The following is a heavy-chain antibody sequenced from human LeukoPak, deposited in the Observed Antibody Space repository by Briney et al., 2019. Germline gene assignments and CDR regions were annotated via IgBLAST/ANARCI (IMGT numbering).Heavy chain of an antibody. D-gene: IGHD4-17*01. CDR2: IYTSGST. Sequence: SSETLSLTCTVSGGSISSGSYYWSWIRQPAGKGLEWIGRIYTSGSTNYNPSLKSRVTISVGTSKNQFSLKLSSVTAADTAVYYCARNTVTKNLYYYYYMDVWGKGTTVTVSS. CDR3: ARNTVTKNLYYYYYMDV. J-gene: IGHJ6*03. CDR1: GGSISSGSYY. V-gene: IGHV4-61*02.